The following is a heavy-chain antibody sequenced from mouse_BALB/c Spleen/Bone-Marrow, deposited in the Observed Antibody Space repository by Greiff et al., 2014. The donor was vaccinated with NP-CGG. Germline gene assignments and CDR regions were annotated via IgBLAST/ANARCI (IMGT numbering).Heavy chain of an antibody. V-gene: IGHV1S41*01. CDR2: IAPGSGST. CDR3: ARFPFYYGSSFYYFDY. J-gene: IGHJ2*01. CDR1: GYTFTSYW. Sequence: DLVKPGASVKLSCEASGYTFTSYWINWIKQRPGQGLEWIGRIAPGSGSTYYNEMFKGKATLTVDTSSSTAYIQLSRLTSEDSAVYFCARFPFYYGSSFYYFDYWGQGTTLTVFS. D-gene: IGHD1-1*01.